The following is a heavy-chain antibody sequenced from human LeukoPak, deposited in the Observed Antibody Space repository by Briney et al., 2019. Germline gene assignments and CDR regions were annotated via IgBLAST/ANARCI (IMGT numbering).Heavy chain of an antibody. CDR2: IIPIFGTA. J-gene: IGHJ5*02. Sequence: GASVKVSCKAFGGTFSSYAISWVRQAPGQGLEWMGGIIPIFGTANYAQKFQGRVTITADKSTSTAYMELSSLRSEDTAVYYCAREGRITIFGVVIIRFDPWGQGTLVTVSS. CDR3: AREGRITIFGVVIIRFDP. D-gene: IGHD3-3*01. CDR1: GGTFSSYA. V-gene: IGHV1-69*06.